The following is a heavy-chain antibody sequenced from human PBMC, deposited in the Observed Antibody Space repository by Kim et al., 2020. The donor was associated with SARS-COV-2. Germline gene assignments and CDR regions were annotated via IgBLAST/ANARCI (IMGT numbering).Heavy chain of an antibody. V-gene: IGHV3-48*04. CDR3: SRSHQPGLFAY. J-gene: IGHJ4*02. Sequence: GGSLRLSCAASGFTFSTFSMNWVRQAPGKGLEWVSYISSSSSTIYNADSVKGRFTVSRDDAQNSLYLQMNSLRAEATAVYYCSRSHQPGLFAYCGQVTLV. CDR2: ISSSSSTI. CDR1: GFTFSTFS.